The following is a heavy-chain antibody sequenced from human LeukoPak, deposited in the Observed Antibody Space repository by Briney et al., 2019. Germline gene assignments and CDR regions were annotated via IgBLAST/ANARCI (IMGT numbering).Heavy chain of an antibody. J-gene: IGHJ4*02. CDR1: GFTFSSYA. CDR3: ARSPGILGTNYFDY. D-gene: IGHD1-26*01. V-gene: IGHV3-30*04. Sequence: GGSLRLSCAASGFTFSSYAMHWVRQAPGKGLEWVAVISYDGSNKNYADSVKGRFTISGDNSKNTLYLQMNSLRAEDTSVYYCARSPGILGTNYFDYWGQGTLVTVSS. CDR2: ISYDGSNK.